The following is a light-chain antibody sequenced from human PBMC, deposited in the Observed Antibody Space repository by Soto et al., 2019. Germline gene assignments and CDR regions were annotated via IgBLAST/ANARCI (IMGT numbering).Light chain of an antibody. Sequence: SPPTHPPSASGSPGQSVTICSTGTYFDIGADNSVSWYQQRPGEGPRLIISLLTTRPSALPDRIFTSKPLNTASLTASGLQTEDEADYHPISFTGTNDVVYGTGTKVTVL. CDR1: YFDIGADNS. J-gene: IGLJ1*01. CDR3: ISFTGTNDVV. CDR2: LLT. V-gene: IGLV2-8*01.